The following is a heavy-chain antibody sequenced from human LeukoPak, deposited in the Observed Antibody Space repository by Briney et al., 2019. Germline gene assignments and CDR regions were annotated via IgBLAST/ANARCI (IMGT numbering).Heavy chain of an antibody. Sequence: SVKVSCKASGGTFSSYAFSWVRQAPGQGLGWMGGIIPIVGTTNYAQMFQGRVTITADESTSTAYMELSSLRSEDTAVYYCARGGYYYDSSGYSHLPDYWGQGTLVTVSA. V-gene: IGHV1-69*13. CDR3: ARGGYYYDSSGYSHLPDY. CDR1: GGTFSSYA. CDR2: IIPIVGTT. D-gene: IGHD3-22*01. J-gene: IGHJ4*02.